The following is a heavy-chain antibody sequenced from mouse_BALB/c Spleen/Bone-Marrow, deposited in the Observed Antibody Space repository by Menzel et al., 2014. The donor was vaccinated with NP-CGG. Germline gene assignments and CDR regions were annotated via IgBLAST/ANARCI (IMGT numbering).Heavy chain of an antibody. J-gene: IGHJ2*01. CDR2: IGYSDST. CDR1: GYSITSDYA. CDR3: ARSNYYGSSYCYFEY. Sequence: ESGPGLVKPSQSLSLTCTVTGYSITSDYAWNWIRQFPGNKLEWMGYIGYSDSTSYNPSLKSRISITRDTSKNQFFLQLNSVTAEDTATYYCARSNYYGSSYCYFEYWGQGTTLTVSS. V-gene: IGHV3-2*02. D-gene: IGHD1-1*01.